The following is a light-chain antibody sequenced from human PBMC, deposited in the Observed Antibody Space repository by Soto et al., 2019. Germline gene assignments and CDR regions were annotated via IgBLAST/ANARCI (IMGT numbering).Light chain of an antibody. J-gene: IGKJ1*01. CDR1: QSISSW. CDR2: DAS. Sequence: DIQMTQSPSTLSASVGDRVTITCRASQSISSWLAWYQQKPGKAPKLLIYDASSLESGVPSRFSGSGSGTEFTLTISSLQPDDFATYYCQHYKSASPWTFGQGTKVEIK. V-gene: IGKV1-5*01. CDR3: QHYKSASPWT.